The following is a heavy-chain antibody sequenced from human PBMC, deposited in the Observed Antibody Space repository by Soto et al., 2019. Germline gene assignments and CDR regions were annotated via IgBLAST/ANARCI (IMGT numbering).Heavy chain of an antibody. CDR3: ARDYGAIVVVVAADY. CDR1: GFTFSSYG. CDR2: IWYDGSNK. D-gene: IGHD2-15*01. Sequence: QVQLVESGGGVVQPGRSLRLSCAASGFTFSSYGMHWVRQAPGKGLEWVAVIWYDGSNKYYADSVKGRFTISRDNSKNTLYLQMNSLRAEDTAVYYCARDYGAIVVVVAADYWGQGTLVIVSS. V-gene: IGHV3-33*01. J-gene: IGHJ4*02.